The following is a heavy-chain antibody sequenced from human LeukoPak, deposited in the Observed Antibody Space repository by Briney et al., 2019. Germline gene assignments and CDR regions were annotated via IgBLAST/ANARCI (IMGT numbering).Heavy chain of an antibody. CDR2: ISGSGGST. CDR3: AKEEFTMVRGVIRHWFDP. J-gene: IGHJ5*02. Sequence: GGSLRLSWAASGFTFSSYAMSWVRQAPGKGLDWVSAISGSGGSTYYADSVKGRFTISRDNSKNTLYLQMNSLRAEDTAVYYCAKEEFTMVRGVIRHWFDPWGQGTLVTVSS. D-gene: IGHD3-10*01. V-gene: IGHV3-23*01. CDR1: GFTFSSYA.